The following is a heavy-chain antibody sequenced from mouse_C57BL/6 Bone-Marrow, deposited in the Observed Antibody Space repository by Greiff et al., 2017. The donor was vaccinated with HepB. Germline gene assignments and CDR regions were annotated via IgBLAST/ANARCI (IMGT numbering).Heavy chain of an antibody. Sequence: QVQLQQPGAELVMPGASVKLSCKASGYTFTSYWMHWVKQRPGQGLEWIGEIDPSDSYTNYNQKFKGKSTLTVDKSSSTAYMQLSSLTSEDSAVYYCASRAYSNYGAWFAYWVQGTLVTVSA. CDR3: ASRAYSNYGAWFAY. CDR2: IDPSDSYT. CDR1: GYTFTSYW. J-gene: IGHJ3*01. D-gene: IGHD2-5*01. V-gene: IGHV1-69*01.